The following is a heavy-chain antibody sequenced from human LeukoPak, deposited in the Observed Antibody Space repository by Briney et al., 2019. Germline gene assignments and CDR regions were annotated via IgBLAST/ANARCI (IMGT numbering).Heavy chain of an antibody. V-gene: IGHV4-34*01. CDR1: GGSFSGYY. J-gene: IGHJ4*02. D-gene: IGHD3-16*02. CDR2: INHSGST. Sequence: PSETLSLTCAVYGGSFSGYYWSWIRQPPGKGLEWIGEINHSGSTNYNPSLKSRVTISVDTSKNQFSLKLSSVTAADTAVYYCARGHYAWGSYRYFDYWGQGTLVTVSS. CDR3: ARGHYAWGSYRYFDY.